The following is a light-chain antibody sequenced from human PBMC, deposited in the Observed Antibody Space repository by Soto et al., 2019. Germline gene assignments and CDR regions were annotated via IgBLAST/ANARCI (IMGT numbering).Light chain of an antibody. Sequence: EIVMTQSPATLSVSPGERATLSCRASQSVSSNLAWYQQKPGQAPRLLIYGASTRATGIPARFSGSGSGTEFNDPISRLQSKDFAVYYCQQYKNWPPITFGQETRLEIK. CDR2: GAS. CDR1: QSVSSN. V-gene: IGKV3-15*01. J-gene: IGKJ5*01. CDR3: QQYKNWPPIT.